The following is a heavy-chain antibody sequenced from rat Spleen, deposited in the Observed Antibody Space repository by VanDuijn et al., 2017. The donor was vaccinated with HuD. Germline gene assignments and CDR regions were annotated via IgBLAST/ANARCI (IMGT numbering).Heavy chain of an antibody. V-gene: IGHV5-46*01. Sequence: EVQLVESGGGLVQPGGSMKLSCAVSGFTSTSFPVAWVRQAPTKGLEWVASISYDGSGTYYQNSVKGRFTFSRDNAKSTLYLQMDSLRSEDTATYYCVQWNSRYFTYWGQGAMVTVSS. CDR3: VQWNSRYFTY. D-gene: IGHD4-4*01. CDR1: GFTSTSFP. J-gene: IGHJ2*01. CDR2: ISYDGSGT.